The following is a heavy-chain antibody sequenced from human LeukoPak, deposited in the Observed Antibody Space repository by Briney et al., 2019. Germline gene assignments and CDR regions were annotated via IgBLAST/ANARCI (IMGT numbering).Heavy chain of an antibody. CDR3: AREAAAVHYYYYYYYMDV. Sequence: PGGSLRLSCAASGFTFSNAWMSWVRLAPGRGLEWVGRIRSKTDGGTTDYAAPVKGRFTISRDDAKNSLYLQMDSLRAEDTAVYYCAREAAAVHYYYYYYYMDVWGKGTTVTISS. J-gene: IGHJ6*03. CDR2: IRSKTDGGTT. D-gene: IGHD6-13*01. V-gene: IGHV3-15*01. CDR1: GFTFSNAW.